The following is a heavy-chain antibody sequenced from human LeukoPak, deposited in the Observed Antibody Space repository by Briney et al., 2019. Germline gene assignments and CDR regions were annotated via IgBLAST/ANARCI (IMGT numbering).Heavy chain of an antibody. V-gene: IGHV1-18*04. J-gene: IGHJ4*02. CDR2: ISSNDGNT. CDR3: ARVDILTGYYFFDS. CDR1: GYTFTSYY. Sequence: GASVKVSCKASGYTFTSYYMHWVRQAPGQGLEWMGWISSNDGNTYYVQDFQGRVTMTTDTSTSTAYMELRSLRSDDTAVYYCARVDILTGYYFFDSWGQGTLVTVSS. D-gene: IGHD3-9*01.